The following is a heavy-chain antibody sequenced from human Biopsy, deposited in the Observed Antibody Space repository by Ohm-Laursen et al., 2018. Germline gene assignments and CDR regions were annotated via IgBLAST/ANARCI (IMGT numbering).Heavy chain of an antibody. Sequence: GTLSLTCIVSGGSFTGHYWSWIRQPPGKGLEWIGHISCTGYTSYNASLKSRVTISVDTSRNHFSLRLSSLTAADTAVYYCARGSNDSGGLYFPRWGQGTPLTVSS. V-gene: IGHV4-59*11. D-gene: IGHD4-23*01. CDR3: ARGSNDSGGLYFPR. CDR1: GGSFTGHY. CDR2: ISCTGYT. J-gene: IGHJ4*02.